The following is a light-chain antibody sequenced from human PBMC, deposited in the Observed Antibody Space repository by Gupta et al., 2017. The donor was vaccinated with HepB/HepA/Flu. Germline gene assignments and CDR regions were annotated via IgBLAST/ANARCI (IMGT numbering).Light chain of an antibody. CDR2: QDS. CDR3: QAWDSSTPYVV. J-gene: IGLJ2*01. V-gene: IGLV3-1*01. Sequence: SYELTQPPSVSVSQGQTASITCPGDKLGDKYACWYQQKPGQSPVLVIYQDSKRPSGIPERFSGSNSGNTATLTISGTQAMDEADYYCQAWDSSTPYVVFGGGTKLTVL. CDR1: KLGDKY.